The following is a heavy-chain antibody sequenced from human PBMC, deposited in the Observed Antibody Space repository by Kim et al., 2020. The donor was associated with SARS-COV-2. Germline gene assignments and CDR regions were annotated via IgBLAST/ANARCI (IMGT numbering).Heavy chain of an antibody. Sequence: SVKVSCKASGGTFSSYAISWVRQAPGQGLEWMGRIIPILGIANYAQKFQGRVTITADKSTSTAYMELSSLRSEDTAVYYCARTPSGGNPPLEYYGMDVWGQGTTVTVSS. CDR1: GGTFSSYA. V-gene: IGHV1-69*04. CDR2: IIPILGIA. D-gene: IGHD2-15*01. J-gene: IGHJ6*02. CDR3: ARTPSGGNPPLEYYGMDV.